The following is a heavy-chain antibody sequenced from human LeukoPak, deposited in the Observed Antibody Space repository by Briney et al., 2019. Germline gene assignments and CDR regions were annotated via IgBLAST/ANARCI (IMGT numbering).Heavy chain of an antibody. J-gene: IGHJ4*02. CDR2: ISGSGGST. Sequence: GGSLRLSCAASGFTVSTKYMSWVRQAPGKGLEWVSGISGSGGSTHYADSVKGRFTISRDNSKNTVYLEMNSLRAEDTAVYYCAKDRDSSSWYLGSCFGDYWGQGTLVTVSS. CDR3: AKDRDSSSWYLGSCFGDY. V-gene: IGHV3-23*01. CDR1: GFTVSTKY. D-gene: IGHD6-13*01.